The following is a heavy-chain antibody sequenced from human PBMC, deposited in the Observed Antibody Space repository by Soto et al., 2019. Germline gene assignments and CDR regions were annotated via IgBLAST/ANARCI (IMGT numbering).Heavy chain of an antibody. V-gene: IGHV3-23*01. CDR3: AKDRLLVARLLLYFDS. CDR2: VGGRGVKT. CDR1: GFTFDNYA. Sequence: PGGSLRLSCAASGFTFDNYAMSWVRQAPGKGLEWVSSVGGRGVKTFYADSVKGRFTISRDNSKNTVYLEMNGLRAEDSATYYCAKDRLLVARLLLYFDSWGQGTPVTVSS. J-gene: IGHJ4*02. D-gene: IGHD6-6*01.